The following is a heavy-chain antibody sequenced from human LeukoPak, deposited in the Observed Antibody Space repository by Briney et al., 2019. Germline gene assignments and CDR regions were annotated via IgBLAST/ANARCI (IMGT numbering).Heavy chain of an antibody. CDR2: ISGSGGST. V-gene: IGHV3-23*01. J-gene: IGHJ4*02. D-gene: IGHD3-9*01. CDR1: GFTFSNAW. Sequence: GGSLRLSCAASGFTFSNAWMSWVRQPPGKGLGWVSAISGSGGSTYYADSVKGRFTISRDNSKNTLYLQMNSLRAEDTAVYYCAKALRYFDWLPIDYWGQGTLVTVSS. CDR3: AKALRYFDWLPIDY.